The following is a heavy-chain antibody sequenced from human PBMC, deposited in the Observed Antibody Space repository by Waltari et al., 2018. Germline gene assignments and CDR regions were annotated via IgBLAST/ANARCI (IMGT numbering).Heavy chain of an antibody. V-gene: IGHV1-8*02. CDR1: GYSFSSYD. Sequence: QVQLVQSGAEVKKPGASVKVSCKASGYSFSSYDINWVRQATGQGLEWMGWMNPSTGETGYAQRFQGRVTITSNTSISTAYMELSSLRSEDTAVYFCAREESDYDYFDYWGQGTLVTVSS. CDR2: MNPSTGET. CDR3: AREESDYDYFDY. D-gene: IGHD4-17*01. J-gene: IGHJ4*02.